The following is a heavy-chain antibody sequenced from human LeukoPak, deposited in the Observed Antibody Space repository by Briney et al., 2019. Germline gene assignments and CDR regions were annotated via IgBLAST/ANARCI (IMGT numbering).Heavy chain of an antibody. CDR3: ARERIAAAYYYYYYMDV. CDR2: INPNNGDT. V-gene: IGHV1-2*02. CDR1: GYTVSGYH. J-gene: IGHJ6*03. Sequence: ASVKVSCKASGYTVSGYHIHWIRQAPGQGLEWMGWINPNNGDTDYAQKFQGRVTLTRDTSINTAYMELSRLRSDDTAVYYCARERIAAAYYYYYYMDVWGKGTTVTVSS. D-gene: IGHD6-13*01.